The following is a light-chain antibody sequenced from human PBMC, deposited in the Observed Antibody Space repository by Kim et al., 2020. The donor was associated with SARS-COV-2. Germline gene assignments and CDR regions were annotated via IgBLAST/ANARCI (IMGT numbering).Light chain of an antibody. CDR2: KDS. Sequence: SYELTQPPSVSVSPGQMARITCSGDALPKQYAYWYQQKPGQAPVLVIYKDSERPSGIPERFSGSSSGTTVTLTISGVQAEDEADYYCQSADSSGTSLVFGGGTQLSVL. V-gene: IGLV3-25*03. J-gene: IGLJ3*02. CDR3: QSADSSGTSLV. CDR1: ALPKQY.